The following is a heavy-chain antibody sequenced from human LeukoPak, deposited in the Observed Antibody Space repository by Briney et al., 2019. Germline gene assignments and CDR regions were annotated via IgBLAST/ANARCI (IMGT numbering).Heavy chain of an antibody. D-gene: IGHD5-24*01. CDR1: GFSFSEYY. CDR3: ARASDPWLQLT. Sequence: GGSLRLSCAASGFSFSEYYMSWIRQAPGKGLEWVGNIKQDGSEKRYADSVRGRFSISRDNAQTSLYLQMNSLRAEDTAVYYCARASDPWLQLTWGQGTLVTVSS. CDR2: IKQDGSEK. J-gene: IGHJ5*02. V-gene: IGHV3-7*05.